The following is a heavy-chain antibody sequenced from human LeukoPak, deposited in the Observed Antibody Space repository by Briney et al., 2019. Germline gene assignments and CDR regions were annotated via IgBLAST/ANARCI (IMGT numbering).Heavy chain of an antibody. V-gene: IGHV3-11*04. CDR2: ISSSGYTT. Sequence: GGSLRLSCAASGFTFSDYYMSWIRQTPGKGLEWVSYISSSGYTTYHADSVKGRFTISRDNGKNSLFLQMDSLRVEDTAVYYCAKVSGSGWHFDHWGQGTLVTVSS. CDR1: GFTFSDYY. CDR3: AKVSGSGWHFDH. J-gene: IGHJ4*02. D-gene: IGHD6-19*01.